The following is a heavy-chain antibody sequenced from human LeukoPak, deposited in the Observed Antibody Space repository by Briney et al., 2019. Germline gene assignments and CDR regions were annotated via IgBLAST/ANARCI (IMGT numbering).Heavy chain of an antibody. CDR2: TKNKANSYTT. D-gene: IGHD3-9*01. V-gene: IGHV3-72*01. J-gene: IGHJ6*04. CDR1: GFTFSDHY. CDR3: ARGSSGVTISSYGMDV. Sequence: PGGSLRLSCAASGFTFSDHYMDWVRQAPGKGLEWVGRTKNKANSYTTQYAASVKGRFTISRDDSKNSLCLQMNSLKTEDTAVYYCARGSSGVTISSYGMDVWGKGTTVTVSS.